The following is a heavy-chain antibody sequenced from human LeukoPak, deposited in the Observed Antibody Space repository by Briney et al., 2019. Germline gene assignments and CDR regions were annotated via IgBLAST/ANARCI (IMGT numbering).Heavy chain of an antibody. D-gene: IGHD3-3*01. J-gene: IGHJ5*02. CDR1: GGSFSGYY. CDR2: INHSGST. CDR3: ARDGFPIFGVFLNWFDL. Sequence: SETLSLACAVDGGSFSGYYWSWIRQPPGNGLEWIGEINHSGSTNYNPSLKARVTISVDMSKNQFSLKLSSVTAADTAVYYCARDGFPIFGVFLNWFDLWGQGTLVTVSS. V-gene: IGHV4-34*01.